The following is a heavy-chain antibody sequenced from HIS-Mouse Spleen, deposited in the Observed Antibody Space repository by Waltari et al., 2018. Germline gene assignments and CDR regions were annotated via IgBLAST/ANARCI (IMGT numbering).Heavy chain of an antibody. CDR3: ARRRSYFDY. V-gene: IGHV3-30-3*01. CDR2: ISYDGSNK. Sequence: QVQLVESGGGVVQPGRSLRLSCAASGFTFSGSVMHWVRQAPGKGLEWVAVISYDGSNKYYADSVKGRFTISRDNSKNTLYLQMNSLRAEDTAVYYCARRRSYFDYWGQGTLVTVSS. J-gene: IGHJ4*02. CDR1: GFTFSGSV.